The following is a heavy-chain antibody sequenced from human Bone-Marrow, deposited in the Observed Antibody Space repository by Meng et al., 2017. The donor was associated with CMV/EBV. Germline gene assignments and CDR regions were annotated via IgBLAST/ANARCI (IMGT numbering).Heavy chain of an antibody. CDR1: GGSFSGYY. D-gene: IGHD3-10*01. CDR2: IKQDGSEK. J-gene: IGHJ6*02. V-gene: IGHV3-7*01. Sequence: GGSLRLSCAVYGGSFSGYYWSWVRQAPGKGLEWVANIKQDGSEKYYVDSGKGRFTISRDNAKNSLYLQMNSLRAEDTAVYYCARDPEITMVWGGGDGMDVWGQGTTVTVSS. CDR3: ARDPEITMVWGGGDGMDV.